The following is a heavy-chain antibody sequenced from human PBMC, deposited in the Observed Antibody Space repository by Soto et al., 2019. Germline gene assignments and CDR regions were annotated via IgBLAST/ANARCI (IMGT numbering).Heavy chain of an antibody. V-gene: IGHV3-23*01. D-gene: IGHD2-2*01. CDR1: PITVYNFAA. Sequence: EMQLLESGGGLVQHGGSLRLSCVASPITVYNFAAMSWVRQAPESGLEWVSTISGRGDHKYYADSVKGRFTISRDNSKNRLYLQMDGLRVEDTAVYYCAKDRALENQTPYGMDVWGQGTTVTV. J-gene: IGHJ6*02. CDR3: AKDRALENQTPYGMDV. CDR2: ISGRGDHK.